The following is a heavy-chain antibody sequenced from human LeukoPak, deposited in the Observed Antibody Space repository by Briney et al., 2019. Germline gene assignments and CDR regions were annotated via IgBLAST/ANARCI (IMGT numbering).Heavy chain of an antibody. CDR1: GGSISSSSYS. V-gene: IGHV4-39*01. CDR3: ARVGSIGDFWSGQGPPDGMDV. J-gene: IGHJ6*02. D-gene: IGHD3-3*01. Sequence: PSETLSLTCTVSGGSISSSSYSWGWIRQPPGKGLEWIGSIYYSGSTYCNPSLKSRVTISVDTSKNQFSLKLSSVTAADTAVYYCARVGSIGDFWSGQGPPDGMDVWGQGTTVTVSS. CDR2: IYYSGST.